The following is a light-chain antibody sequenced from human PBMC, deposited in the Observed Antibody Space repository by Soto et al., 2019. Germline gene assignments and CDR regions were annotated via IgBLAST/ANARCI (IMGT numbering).Light chain of an antibody. V-gene: IGLV1-40*01. CDR2: INS. Sequence: SVLTQPPSVSGAPGQRVTISCTGSSSNIGAGYDVHWYQQLPGTAPKLLIYINSIRPSGVPGRFSGSKSGTSASLAITGLQAEDEADYFCQSYDSSLSGYVFGTGTKVTVL. CDR1: SSNIGAGYD. J-gene: IGLJ1*01. CDR3: QSYDSSLSGYV.